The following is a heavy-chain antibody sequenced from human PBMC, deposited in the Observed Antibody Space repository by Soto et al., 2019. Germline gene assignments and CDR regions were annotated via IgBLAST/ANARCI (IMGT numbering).Heavy chain of an antibody. V-gene: IGHV1-2*02. Sequence: ASVKVSCKASGYTFTGYYMHWVRQAPGQGLEWMGWINPNSGGTNYAQKFQGRVTMTRDTSISTAYMELSRLRSDDTAVYYCARDRPSYSSSWYYFDYWGQGTLVTVSS. CDR2: INPNSGGT. J-gene: IGHJ4*02. CDR1: GYTFTGYY. D-gene: IGHD6-13*01. CDR3: ARDRPSYSSSWYYFDY.